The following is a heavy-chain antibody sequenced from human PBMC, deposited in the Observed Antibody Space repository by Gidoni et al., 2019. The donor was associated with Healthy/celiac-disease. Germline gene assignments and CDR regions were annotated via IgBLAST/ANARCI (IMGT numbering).Heavy chain of an antibody. Sequence: QVQLQESGPGLVKPSGTLSLTCAGSGGAISSSNWWSWVRQPPGKGREWIGELEHSGSTNYNPSLTSRVPISVDKSKNQFSLQLRSVAAAATAVYYCARVTGVATLTTDYYYYMDVWGKGTTVTVSS. CDR2: LEHSGST. V-gene: IGHV4-4*02. J-gene: IGHJ6*03. CDR1: GGAISSSNW. D-gene: IGHD4-17*01. CDR3: ARVTGVATLTTDYYYYMDV.